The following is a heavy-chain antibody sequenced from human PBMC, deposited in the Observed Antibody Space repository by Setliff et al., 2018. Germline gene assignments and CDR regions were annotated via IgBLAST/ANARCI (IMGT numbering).Heavy chain of an antibody. CDR2: IYHSGST. V-gene: IGHV4-38-2*01. D-gene: IGHD2-15*01. Sequence: TLSLTCAVSGYSISSGYYWGWIRQPPGKGLEWIGSIYHSGSTYYNPSLKSRVTISVDTSKNQFSLKLSSVTAADTAVYYCASDCSGGSVTCHWGQGTLVTVSS. CDR3: ASDCSGGSVTCH. J-gene: IGHJ4*02. CDR1: GYSISSGYY.